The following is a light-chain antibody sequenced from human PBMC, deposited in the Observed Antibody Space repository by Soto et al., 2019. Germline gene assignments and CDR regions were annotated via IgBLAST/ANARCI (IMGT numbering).Light chain of an antibody. Sequence: QSVLTQPASVSGSPGQSITISCAGTGSDVGAYNLVSWYQQHPGNAPKLIICEVNTRPSGISNRFSGSKSGDTASLTISGLQAEDEADYFCCSYAGTVAYVFGTGTKLTVL. CDR2: EVN. CDR3: CSYAGTVAYV. V-gene: IGLV2-23*02. CDR1: GSDVGAYNL. J-gene: IGLJ1*01.